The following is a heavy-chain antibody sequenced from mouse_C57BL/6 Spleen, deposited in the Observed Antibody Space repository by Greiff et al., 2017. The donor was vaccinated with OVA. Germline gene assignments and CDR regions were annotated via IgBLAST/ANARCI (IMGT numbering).Heavy chain of an antibody. V-gene: IGHV1-80*01. CDR2: IYPGDGDT. CDR3: ARSYGNYVDY. CDR1: GYAFSSYW. J-gene: IGHJ2*01. D-gene: IGHD2-1*01. Sequence: QVQLKESGAELVKPGASVKISCKASGYAFSSYWMNWVKQRPGKGLEWIGQIYPGDGDTNYNGKFKGKATLTAEKSSSTAYMQRSSLTSEDSAVYFCARSYGNYVDYWGQGTTLTVSS.